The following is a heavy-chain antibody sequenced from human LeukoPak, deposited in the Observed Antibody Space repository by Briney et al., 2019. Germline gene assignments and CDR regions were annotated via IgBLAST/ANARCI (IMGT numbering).Heavy chain of an antibody. CDR2: IYPGDSDT. D-gene: IGHD3-22*01. CDR3: ARRKDYYDYTGYGEVDY. CDR1: GYTFPNYW. J-gene: IGHJ4*02. Sequence: GEALKISCKGSGYTFPNYWIGWVRQMRGQGLEWMGIIYPGDSDTRYSPSFQGQVTMSTDKSIDTAYLHWSSLKASDTAMYYCARRKDYYDYTGYGEVDYWGQGTLVTVSS. V-gene: IGHV5-51*01.